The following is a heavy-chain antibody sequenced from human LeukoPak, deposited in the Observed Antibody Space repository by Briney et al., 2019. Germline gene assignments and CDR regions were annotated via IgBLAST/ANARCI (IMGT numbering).Heavy chain of an antibody. J-gene: IGHJ4*02. V-gene: IGHV4-59*11. D-gene: IGHD6-6*01. CDR1: GGSIRSHY. Sequence: SETLSLTCTVSGGSIRSHYWSWIRQPPGKGLEGIGYIYYSGSTNYNPSLKSRVTISVDTSKNQFSLKLSSVTAADTAVYYCARRLAARPGFDYWGQGTLVTVSS. CDR3: ARRLAARPGFDY. CDR2: IYYSGST.